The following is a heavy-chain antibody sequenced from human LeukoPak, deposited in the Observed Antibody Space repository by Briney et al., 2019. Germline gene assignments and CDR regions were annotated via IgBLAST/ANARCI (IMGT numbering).Heavy chain of an antibody. D-gene: IGHD3-16*01. J-gene: IGHJ6*02. Sequence: SETLSLTCTVSGGSISSYYWSWIRQPAGKGLEWIGRIYTSGSTNYNPSLKSRVTMSVDTSKNQFSLKLSSVTAADTAVYYCAREVMGGPYYYYGMDVWGQGTTVTVSS. CDR1: GGSISSYY. V-gene: IGHV4-4*07. CDR3: AREVMGGPYYYYGMDV. CDR2: IYTSGST.